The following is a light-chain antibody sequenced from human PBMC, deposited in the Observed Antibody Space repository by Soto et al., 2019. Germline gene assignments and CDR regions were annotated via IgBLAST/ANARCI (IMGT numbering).Light chain of an antibody. J-gene: IGKJ1*01. CDR2: VAS. CDR1: QSISYY. V-gene: IGKV1-39*01. Sequence: DRVTITCRASQSISYYLNWYQQKPGKAPKLLISVASSLQTGVPSRFSGSGSGTDFTLTISSLQPEDFATYYCQQSYSTPTWTFGQGTKVEIK. CDR3: QQSYSTPTWT.